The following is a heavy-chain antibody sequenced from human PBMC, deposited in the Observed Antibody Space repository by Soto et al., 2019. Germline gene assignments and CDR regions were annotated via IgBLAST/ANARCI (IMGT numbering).Heavy chain of an antibody. V-gene: IGHV6-1*01. CDR1: GDSVSSNSAA. Sequence: PSQTLSLTCAISGDSVSSNSAAWNWIRQSPSRGLEWLGRTYYRSKWYNDYAVSVKSRITINPDTSKNQFSLQLNSVTPEDTAVYYCARVHSSGWYGYYYYGTHVWGQGTTVTVYS. CDR3: ARVHSSGWYGYYYYGTHV. D-gene: IGHD6-19*01. J-gene: IGHJ6*02. CDR2: TYYRSKWYN.